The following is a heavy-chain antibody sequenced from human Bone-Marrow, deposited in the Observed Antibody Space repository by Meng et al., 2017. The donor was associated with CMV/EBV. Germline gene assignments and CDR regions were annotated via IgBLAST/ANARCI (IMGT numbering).Heavy chain of an antibody. CDR3: ASSYSSSWYFDY. J-gene: IGHJ4*02. CDR1: GGSISSSSYY. CDR2: ISYSGST. D-gene: IGHD6-13*01. V-gene: IGHV4-39*07. Sequence: SETLSLTCTVSGGSISSSSYYWDWIRQPPGKGLEWIGSISYSGSTYYNPSLMSLVTISLDTSKNQFSLKLSSVTAADTAVYYCASSYSSSWYFDYWGQGTLVTVSS.